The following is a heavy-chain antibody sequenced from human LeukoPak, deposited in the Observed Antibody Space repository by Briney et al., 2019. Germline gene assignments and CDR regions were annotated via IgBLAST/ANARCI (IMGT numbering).Heavy chain of an antibody. D-gene: IGHD3-10*02. Sequence: SVKVSCKASGGTFSRSAMNWVRQAPGQGLEWMGGIIPIFGAADYAQKFQGRVTITTDESTNTAYMEVSTLTSEDTAVYYCARRGVFGAFDHWGQGTLVTVSS. CDR1: GGTFSRSA. CDR2: IIPIFGAA. CDR3: ARRGVFGAFDH. V-gene: IGHV1-69*05. J-gene: IGHJ4*02.